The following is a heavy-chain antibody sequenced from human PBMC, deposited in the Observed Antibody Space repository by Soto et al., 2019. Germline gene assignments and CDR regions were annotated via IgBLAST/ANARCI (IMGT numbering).Heavy chain of an antibody. J-gene: IGHJ4*02. D-gene: IGHD4-4*01. CDR1: GFPFSSYV. CDR3: AKDSNKYSSSLRGRYFDY. V-gene: IGHV3-23*01. Sequence: GGSLRLSCAASGFPFSSYVMSWVRQAPGKGLEWVSGISGGGSNTFYVDYVKGRFTISRDNSKNTLLLQMNSLGAEDTAVYYCAKDSNKYSSSLRGRYFDYWGQGIGVTVS. CDR2: ISGGGSNT.